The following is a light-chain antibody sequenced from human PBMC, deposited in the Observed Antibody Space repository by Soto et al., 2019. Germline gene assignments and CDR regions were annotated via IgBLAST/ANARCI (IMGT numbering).Light chain of an antibody. CDR2: GAS. CDR1: QSVSSN. V-gene: IGKV3-15*01. Sequence: EIVMTQSPATLSVSPGERATLSCRASQSVSSNLGWYQQKPGQAPRLLIFGASARATGIPARFSGSGSGTEFTLTISSLQSEDFALYYCQQYNNWPYTFGQGTKVEIK. J-gene: IGKJ2*01. CDR3: QQYNNWPYT.